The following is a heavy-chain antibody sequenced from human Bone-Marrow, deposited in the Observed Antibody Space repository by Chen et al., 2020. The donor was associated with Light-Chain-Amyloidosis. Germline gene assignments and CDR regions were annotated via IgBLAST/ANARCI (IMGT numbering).Heavy chain of an antibody. Sequence: EVQLVESGGGLVQPGGSLRLSCAAPGFTFSSYEMNWVRQAPGKGLEWVSYISSSGSTIYYADSVKGRFTISRDNAKNSLYLQMNSLRAEDTAVYYCARGPIAAAFVGYFDYWGQGTLVTVSS. CDR1: GFTFSSYE. CDR3: ARGPIAAAFVGYFDY. J-gene: IGHJ4*02. CDR2: ISSSGSTI. V-gene: IGHV3-48*03. D-gene: IGHD6-13*01.